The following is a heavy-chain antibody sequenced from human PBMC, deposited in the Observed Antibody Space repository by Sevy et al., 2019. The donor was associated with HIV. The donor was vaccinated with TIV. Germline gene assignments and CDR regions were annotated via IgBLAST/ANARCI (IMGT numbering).Heavy chain of an antibody. J-gene: IGHJ4*02. D-gene: IGHD3-16*01. Sequence: SETLSLTCAVSGYSISSGYYWGRIRQPPGRGLEWIGSISHSGSTYYNPSLKGRFTISVDTSKNQFSLKLSSVTAADTAVYYCARSVSGFDYWGQRTLVTVSS. CDR2: ISHSGST. V-gene: IGHV4-38-2*01. CDR1: GYSISSGYY. CDR3: ARSVSGFDY.